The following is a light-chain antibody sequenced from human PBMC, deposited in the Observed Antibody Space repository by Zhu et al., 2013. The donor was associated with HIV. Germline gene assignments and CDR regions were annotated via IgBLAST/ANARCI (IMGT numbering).Light chain of an antibody. V-gene: IGKV3-20*01. CDR3: QQYGSTPKT. CDR1: QSVSSSY. CDR2: GAS. J-gene: IGKJ1*01. Sequence: EIVLTQSPGTLSLSPGERATLSCTASQSVSSSYLTWYQQRPGQAPRLLIFGASSRASGIPDRFSGSGSGTDFSLTISRLEPEDFAVYYCQQYGSTPKTFGQGTKVEI.